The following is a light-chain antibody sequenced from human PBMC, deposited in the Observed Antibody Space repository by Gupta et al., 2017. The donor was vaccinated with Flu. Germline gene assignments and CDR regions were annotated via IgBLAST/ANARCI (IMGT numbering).Light chain of an antibody. CDR1: QSIGGY. V-gene: IGKV1-5*03. Sequence: GDRVTITCRASQSIGGYLAWYQQKPGKVPKLLIYKASTLQSGVPSRFSGSGSGAEFTLTIDSLQPDDFATYYCQQYNSFSETFGQGTKVEIK. J-gene: IGKJ1*01. CDR3: QQYNSFSET. CDR2: KAS.